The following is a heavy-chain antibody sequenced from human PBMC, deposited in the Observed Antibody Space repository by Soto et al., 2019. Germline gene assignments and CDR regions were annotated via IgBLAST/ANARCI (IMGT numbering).Heavy chain of an antibody. V-gene: IGHV3-74*01. CDR3: ARDPFPTGYCSGGSCPNDAFDI. Sequence: GGSLRLSCAASGFTFSSYWMHWVRQAPGKGLVWVSRINSDGSSTSYADSVKGRFTISRDNAKNTLYLQMNSLRAEDTAVYYYARDPFPTGYCSGGSCPNDAFDIWGQGTMVTVSS. J-gene: IGHJ3*02. D-gene: IGHD2-15*01. CDR1: GFTFSSYW. CDR2: INSDGSST.